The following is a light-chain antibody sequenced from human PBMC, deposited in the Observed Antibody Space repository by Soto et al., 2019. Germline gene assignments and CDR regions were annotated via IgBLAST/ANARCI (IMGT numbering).Light chain of an antibody. CDR2: EDT. J-gene: IGLJ3*02. CDR1: SSDVTNYNL. Sequence: QSVLAQPASVSGSPGQSITISCTATSSDVTNYNLVSWYQQRPGEAPGRIIYEDTKRPSGVSHRFSGSRSDNTASLTISGLQPEDEGDYYCSSDAGGALFGGGTQLTVL. CDR3: SSDAGGAL. V-gene: IGLV2-23*01.